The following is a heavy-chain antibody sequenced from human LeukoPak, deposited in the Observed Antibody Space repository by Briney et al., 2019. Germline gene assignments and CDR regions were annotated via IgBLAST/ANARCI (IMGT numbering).Heavy chain of an antibody. J-gene: IGHJ4*02. CDR1: GFTFSDYA. CDR2: ISYDEAFR. CDR3: ARVQWELLYPDY. Sequence: GGSLRLSCAASGFTFSDYAMHWVRQAPGKGLEWVALISYDEAFRYYPDSVKGRFTISRDNSKNTLYLRMNSLRTDDTAVYYCARVQWELLYPDYWGQGTLVTVSS. V-gene: IGHV3-30-3*01. D-gene: IGHD1-26*01.